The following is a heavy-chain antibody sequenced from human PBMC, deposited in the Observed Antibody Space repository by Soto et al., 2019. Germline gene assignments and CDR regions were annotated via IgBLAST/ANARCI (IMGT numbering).Heavy chain of an antibody. CDR1: GFTFSYHA. CDR2: ISYDGDNK. J-gene: IGHJ6*02. Sequence: QVQLVESGGGVVQPGRSLRLSCAASGFTFSYHALNWVRQAPGKGLEWVAVISYDGDNKYIAEAVKGRLTISRDTPKNTVSLQMNRLRTEDTDMYFCARGTTTSAFSVMDVWGQGTTVTVSS. V-gene: IGHV3-30-3*01. D-gene: IGHD1-1*01. CDR3: ARGTTTSAFSVMDV.